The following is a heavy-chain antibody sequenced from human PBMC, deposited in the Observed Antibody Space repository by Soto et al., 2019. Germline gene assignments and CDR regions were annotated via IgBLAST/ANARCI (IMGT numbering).Heavy chain of an antibody. J-gene: IGHJ4*02. CDR2: IYYSGTT. CDR1: GDSITSNSYF. CDR3: ARHFSVDHFLY. D-gene: IGHD3-9*01. Sequence: QLQLQESGPGLVKPSETLSLTCTVSGDSITSNSYFWAWIRQPPGKGLEWIGSIYYSGTTYYNPSIKSRATICVDRSKNQFSLKLSSVTAADTGVYYCARHFSVDHFLYWGQGGLVTVSA. V-gene: IGHV4-39*01.